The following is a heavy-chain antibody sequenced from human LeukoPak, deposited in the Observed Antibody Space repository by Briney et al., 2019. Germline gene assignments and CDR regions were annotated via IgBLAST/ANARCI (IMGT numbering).Heavy chain of an antibody. D-gene: IGHD6-19*01. CDR1: GFTFSSYA. V-gene: IGHV3-64D*06. Sequence: GGSLRLSCSASGFTFSSYAMHWVRQAPGKGLEYVSAISSNGGSTYYADSVKGRFTISRDNSKNTLYLQMSSLRPEDTSVYYCVKDRWHSSGWNLFDYWGQGTLVTVSS. CDR3: VKDRWHSSGWNLFDY. CDR2: ISSNGGST. J-gene: IGHJ4*02.